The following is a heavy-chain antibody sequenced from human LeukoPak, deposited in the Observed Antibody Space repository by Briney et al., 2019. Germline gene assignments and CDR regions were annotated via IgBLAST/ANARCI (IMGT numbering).Heavy chain of an antibody. CDR3: ARQSPVVAASFDY. V-gene: IGHV4-34*01. Sequence: SETLSLTCAVYGGSFSGYYWSWIRQPPGKGLEWIGEINHSGSPNYNPSLKSRVTISIDTSKNQFSLKLSSVTAADTAMYYCARQSPVVAASFDYWGQGTLVTVSS. D-gene: IGHD2-15*01. J-gene: IGHJ4*02. CDR2: INHSGSP. CDR1: GGSFSGYY.